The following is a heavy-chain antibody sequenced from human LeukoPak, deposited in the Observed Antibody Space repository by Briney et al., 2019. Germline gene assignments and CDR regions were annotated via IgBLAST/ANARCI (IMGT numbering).Heavy chain of an antibody. CDR2: INWNGGST. Sequence: GXXLRLSCAASGFTFDDYGMSWVRQAPGKGLEWVSGINWNGGSTGCADSVKGRFTISRDNAKNSLYLQMNSLRAEDTALYYCARSPDGYNSYFDYWGQGTLVTVSS. CDR1: GFTFDDYG. D-gene: IGHD5-24*01. V-gene: IGHV3-20*04. J-gene: IGHJ4*02. CDR3: ARSPDGYNSYFDY.